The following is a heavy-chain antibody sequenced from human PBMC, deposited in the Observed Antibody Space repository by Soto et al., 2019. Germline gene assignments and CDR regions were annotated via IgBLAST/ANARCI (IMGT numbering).Heavy chain of an antibody. J-gene: IGHJ6*02. D-gene: IGHD3-3*01. CDR1: GGSISSGDYY. Sequence: KPSETLSLTCTVSGGSISSGDYYWSWIRQPPGKGLEWIGYIYYSGSTYYNPSLKSRVTISVDTSKNQFSLKLSSVTAADTAVYYCARGGYYDFWSGPRLTYGMDVWGQGTTVTVSS. V-gene: IGHV4-30-4*01. CDR2: IYYSGST. CDR3: ARGGYYDFWSGPRLTYGMDV.